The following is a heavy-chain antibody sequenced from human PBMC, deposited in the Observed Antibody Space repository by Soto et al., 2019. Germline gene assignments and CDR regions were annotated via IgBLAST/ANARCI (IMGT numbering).Heavy chain of an antibody. D-gene: IGHD3-22*01. CDR1: GFTFSSYG. CDR3: AKDDSSGYIIDY. CDR2: ISYDGSNK. J-gene: IGHJ4*02. V-gene: IGHV3-30*18. Sequence: PGGSLRLSCAASGFTFSSYGMHWVRQAPGKGLEWVAVISYDGSNKYYADSVKGRFTISRDNSKNTLYLQMNSLRAEDTAVYYCAKDDSSGYIIDYWGQGTLVTVSS.